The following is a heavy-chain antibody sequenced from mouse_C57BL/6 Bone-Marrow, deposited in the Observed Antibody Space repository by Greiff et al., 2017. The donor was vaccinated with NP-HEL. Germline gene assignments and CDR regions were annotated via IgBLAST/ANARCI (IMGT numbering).Heavy chain of an antibody. CDR3: TPYDGYYVGFAY. Sequence: VQLQQSGAELVRPGASVKLSCTASGFNIKDDYMHWVKQRPEQGLEWIGWIDPENGDTEYASKLQGKATITADTSSNTAYLQLSSLTSEDTAVYYCTPYDGYYVGFAYWGQGTLVTVSA. CDR1: GFNIKDDY. J-gene: IGHJ3*01. CDR2: IDPENGDT. V-gene: IGHV14-4*01. D-gene: IGHD2-3*01.